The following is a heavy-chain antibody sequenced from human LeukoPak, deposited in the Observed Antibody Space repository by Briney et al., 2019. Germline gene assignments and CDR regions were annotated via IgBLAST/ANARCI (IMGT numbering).Heavy chain of an antibody. CDR3: ARGPGGVRIQDYSQMAPDY. CDR2: INPHSGGT. D-gene: IGHD4-11*01. V-gene: IGHV1-2*02. CDR1: GYPFTAYF. J-gene: IGHJ4*02. Sequence: ASVKVSRKTSGYPFTAYFIHWVRQAPGQGLEWMGWINPHSGGTNYAEKFLGRVTMTRDTSISTAYMELSRLRSDDTAVYYCARGPGGVRIQDYSQMAPDYWGQGTLVTVSS.